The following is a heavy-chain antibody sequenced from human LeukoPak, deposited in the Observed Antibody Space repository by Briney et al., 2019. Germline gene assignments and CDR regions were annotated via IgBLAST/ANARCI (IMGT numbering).Heavy chain of an antibody. CDR3: ARTYYYDSSGKIDAFDI. CDR1: GGTFSSYA. CDR2: IIPIFGTA. D-gene: IGHD3-22*01. J-gene: IGHJ3*02. Sequence: ASVKVSCKASGGTFSSYAISWVRQAPGQGLEWMGGIIPIFGTANYAQKFQGRVTITADKSTSTAYMELSSLRSEDTAVYYCARTYYYDSSGKIDAFDIWGQGTMVTVSS. V-gene: IGHV1-69*06.